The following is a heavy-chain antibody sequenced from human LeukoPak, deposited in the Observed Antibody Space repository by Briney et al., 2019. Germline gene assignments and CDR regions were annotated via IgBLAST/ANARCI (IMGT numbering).Heavy chain of an antibody. Sequence: GGSLRLSCAASGFTFDDYAMHWVRQAPGKGPEWVSGISWNSGSIGYADSVKGRFTISRDNAKNSLYLQMNSLRAEDTALYYCAKDIKGYGSSFDYWGQGTLVTVSS. V-gene: IGHV3-9*01. CDR3: AKDIKGYGSSFDY. J-gene: IGHJ4*02. CDR1: GFTFDDYA. CDR2: ISWNSGSI. D-gene: IGHD3-10*01.